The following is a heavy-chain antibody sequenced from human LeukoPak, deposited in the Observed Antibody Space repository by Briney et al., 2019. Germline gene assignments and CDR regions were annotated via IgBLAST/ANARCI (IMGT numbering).Heavy chain of an antibody. V-gene: IGHV4-34*01. D-gene: IGHD3-22*01. CDR2: INHSGST. Sequence: SETLSLTCAVYGGSFSGYYWSWIRQPPGKGLEWIGEINHSGSTNYNPSLKSRVTISVDTSKNQFSLKLSSVTAADTAVYYCARPGASYDTEDAFDIWGQGTMVTVSS. J-gene: IGHJ3*02. CDR3: ARPGASYDTEDAFDI. CDR1: GGSFSGYY.